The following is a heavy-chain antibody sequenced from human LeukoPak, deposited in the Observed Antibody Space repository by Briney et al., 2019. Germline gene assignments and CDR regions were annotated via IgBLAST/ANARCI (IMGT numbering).Heavy chain of an antibody. CDR3: ARDAGDADAFDI. Sequence: ASVKVSCKASGYTFTSYYMHWVRQAPGQGLEWMGWINPNSGGTNYAQKFQGRVTMTRDTSISTAYMELSRLRSDDTAVYYCARDAGDADAFDIWGQGTMVTVSS. CDR1: GYTFTSYY. J-gene: IGHJ3*02. V-gene: IGHV1-2*02. CDR2: INPNSGGT.